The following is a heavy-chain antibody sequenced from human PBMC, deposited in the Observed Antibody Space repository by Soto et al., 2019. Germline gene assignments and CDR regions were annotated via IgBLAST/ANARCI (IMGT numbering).Heavy chain of an antibody. CDR1: GGSISSGGYY. V-gene: IGHV4-31*03. Sequence: SETLSLSCTVSGGSISSGGYYWSWIRQHPGKGLEWIGYIYYSGSTYYNPSLKSRVTISVDTSKNQFSLKLSSVTAADTAVYYCARDLDFYSNWGWGGPYGMDVWGLGTTVTVSS. CDR3: ARDLDFYSNWGWGGPYGMDV. CDR2: IYYSGST. J-gene: IGHJ6*02. D-gene: IGHD4-4*01.